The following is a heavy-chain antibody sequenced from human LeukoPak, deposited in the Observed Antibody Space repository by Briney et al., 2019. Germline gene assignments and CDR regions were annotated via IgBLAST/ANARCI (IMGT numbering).Heavy chain of an antibody. CDR3: ARGRYDSSGYYSYYGMDV. D-gene: IGHD3-22*01. J-gene: IGHJ6*01. Sequence: GGSLRLSCAASGFTFSSYSMNWVRQAPGKGLEWVSYISSSSSTIYYADSVKGRFTISRDNAKNSLYLQMNSLRAEDTAVYYCARGRYDSSGYYSYYGMDVWGQGTTVNVSS. CDR1: GFTFSSYS. CDR2: ISSSSSTI. V-gene: IGHV3-48*01.